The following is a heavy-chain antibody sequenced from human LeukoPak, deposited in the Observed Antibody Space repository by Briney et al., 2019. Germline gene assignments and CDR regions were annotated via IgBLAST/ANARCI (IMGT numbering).Heavy chain of an antibody. V-gene: IGHV4-30-4*08. CDR2: IYCSGST. Sequence: SETLSLTCTVSGGSISSGDYYWSWIRQPPGKGLEWIGYIYCSGSTYYNPSLKSRVTISVDTSENQFSLKLSSVTAADTAVYYCARGGCSGGSCYPFLDAFDIWGQGTMVTVSS. CDR1: GGSISSGDYY. J-gene: IGHJ3*02. CDR3: ARGGCSGGSCYPFLDAFDI. D-gene: IGHD2-15*01.